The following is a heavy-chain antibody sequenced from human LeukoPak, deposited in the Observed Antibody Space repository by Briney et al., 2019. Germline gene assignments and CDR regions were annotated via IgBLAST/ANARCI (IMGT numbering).Heavy chain of an antibody. D-gene: IGHD3-22*01. Sequence: GGSLRLSCAASGFTFSSYAMSWVCQAPGKGLEWVSAISGSGGSTYYADSVKGRFTISRDNSKNTLYLQMNSLRAEDTAVYYCAKDHPPTYYYDSSGYYGLSYYFDYWGQGTLVTVSS. CDR2: ISGSGGST. V-gene: IGHV3-23*01. CDR3: AKDHPPTYYYDSSGYYGLSYYFDY. CDR1: GFTFSSYA. J-gene: IGHJ4*02.